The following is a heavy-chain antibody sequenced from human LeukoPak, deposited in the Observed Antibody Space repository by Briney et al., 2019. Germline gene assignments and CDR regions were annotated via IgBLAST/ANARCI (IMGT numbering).Heavy chain of an antibody. J-gene: IGHJ4*02. Sequence: GGSLRLSCAASGFTFDDYAMHWVRQAPGKGLEWVSGISWNSGSIGYADSVKGRFTISRDNAKNSLYLQMSSLRAEDTALYYCAKDRAPEGAAGDFDYWGQGTLVTVSS. CDR1: GFTFDDYA. V-gene: IGHV3-9*01. D-gene: IGHD6-13*01. CDR3: AKDRAPEGAAGDFDY. CDR2: ISWNSGSI.